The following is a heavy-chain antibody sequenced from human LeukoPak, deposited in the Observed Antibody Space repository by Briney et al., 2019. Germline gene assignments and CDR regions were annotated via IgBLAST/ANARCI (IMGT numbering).Heavy chain of an antibody. CDR1: GGSISSSGYY. CDR2: IYYSGST. Sequence: PSETLSLTCTVSGGSISSSGYYWGWIRQPPGKGLEWIGSIYYSGSTYYNPSLKSRVTISVDTSKNQFSLKLSSVTAADTAVYYCARYSSGWYYWGQGTLVTVSS. CDR3: ARYSSGWYY. D-gene: IGHD6-19*01. J-gene: IGHJ4*02. V-gene: IGHV4-39*01.